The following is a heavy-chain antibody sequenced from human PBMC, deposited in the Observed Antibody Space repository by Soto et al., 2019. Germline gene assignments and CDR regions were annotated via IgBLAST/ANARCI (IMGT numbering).Heavy chain of an antibody. J-gene: IGHJ6*02. Sequence: QVQLVQSGAEVKKPGSSVKVSCKASGGTFSSYAISWVRQAPGQGLEWMGGIIPIFGTANYAQKFQGRVMITADESTSTAYMELSSLRSEDTAVYYCARDEDIVLVPAAMGYYYYYGMDVWGQGTTVTVSS. CDR3: ARDEDIVLVPAAMGYYYYYGMDV. CDR1: GGTFSSYA. V-gene: IGHV1-69*12. D-gene: IGHD2-2*01. CDR2: IIPIFGTA.